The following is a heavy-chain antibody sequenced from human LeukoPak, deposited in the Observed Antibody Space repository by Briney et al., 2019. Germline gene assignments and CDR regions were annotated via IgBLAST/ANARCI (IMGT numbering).Heavy chain of an antibody. D-gene: IGHD5-18*01. V-gene: IGHV3-64*01. CDR3: ARGSGYSYGYDWFDP. CDR2: ISSNGDST. CDR1: GFTFSSYA. J-gene: IGHJ5*02. Sequence: GGSLRLSCAASGFTFSSYAMHWVRQAPGKGLEYVSAISSNGDSTYYANSVKGRFTISRDNSKNTLYLQMGSLRAEDMAVYYCARGSGYSYGYDWFDPWGQGTLVTVSS.